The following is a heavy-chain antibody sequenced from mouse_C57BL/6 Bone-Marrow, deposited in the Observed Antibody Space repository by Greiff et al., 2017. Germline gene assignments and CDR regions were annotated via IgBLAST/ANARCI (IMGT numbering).Heavy chain of an antibody. CDR3: ARGYYYGSPYYYAMDY. D-gene: IGHD1-1*01. J-gene: IGHJ4*01. CDR2: IRNKANGYTT. V-gene: IGHV7-3*01. CDR1: GFTFTDYY. Sequence: EVMLVESGGGLVQPGGSLSLSCAASGFTFTDYYMSWVRQPPGKALEWLGFIRNKANGYTTEYSASVKGRFTISRDNSQSILYLQMNALRAEDSATYYCARGYYYGSPYYYAMDYWGQGTSVTVSS.